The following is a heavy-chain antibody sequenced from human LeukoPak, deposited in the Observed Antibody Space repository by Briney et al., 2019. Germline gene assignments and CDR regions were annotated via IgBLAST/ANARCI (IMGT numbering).Heavy chain of an antibody. CDR3: ARFADYGNGLDY. V-gene: IGHV3-23*01. Sequence: PGGSLRLSCAASGFIFSSYSMSWVRQAPGKGLEWVSVITGSGGNTYYADSVKGRFTISKDNSKNTLYLQMNSLRAEDTAVYYCARFADYGNGLDYWGQGTLVTVSS. J-gene: IGHJ4*02. D-gene: IGHD4-17*01. CDR1: GFIFSSYS. CDR2: ITGSGGNT.